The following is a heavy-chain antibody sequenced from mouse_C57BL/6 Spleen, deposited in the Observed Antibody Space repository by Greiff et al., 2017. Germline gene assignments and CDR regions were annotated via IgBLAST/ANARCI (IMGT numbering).Heavy chain of an antibody. J-gene: IGHJ2*01. D-gene: IGHD1-1*01. Sequence: VQLQQSGPELVKPGASVKISCKASGYSFTGYYMNWVKQSPEKSLEWIGEINPSTGGTTYNQKFKAKATLTVDKSSSTAYMQLKSRTSEDSAVYYCARSGGDYYGSSYDYWGQGTTLTVSS. CDR3: ARSGGDYYGSSYDY. CDR1: GYSFTGYY. V-gene: IGHV1-42*01. CDR2: INPSTGGT.